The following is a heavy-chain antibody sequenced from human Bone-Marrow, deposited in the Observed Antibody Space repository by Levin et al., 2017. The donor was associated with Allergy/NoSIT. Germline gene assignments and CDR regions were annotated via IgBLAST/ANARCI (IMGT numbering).Heavy chain of an antibody. J-gene: IGHJ5*02. CDR1: GDSINNTNHY. Sequence: SCTVSGDSINNTNHYWSWIRQPAGKGLEWIGRMFAGGAATYNRSLRSRVTISIDTSKNQFSLKLTSVTDADTAVYYCARDETFNSWHTGWFDPWGQGTLVTVSS. CDR3: ARDETFNSWHTGWFDP. CDR2: MFAGGAA. D-gene: IGHD6-13*01. V-gene: IGHV4-61*02.